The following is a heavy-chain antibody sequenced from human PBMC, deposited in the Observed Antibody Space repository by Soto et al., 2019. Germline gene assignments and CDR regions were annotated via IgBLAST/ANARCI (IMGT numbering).Heavy chain of an antibody. CDR1: GFTPSSYG. V-gene: IGHV3-33*01. J-gene: IGHJ6*02. CDR2: IWYDGSNK. CDR3: ARDGGDILVDGYYYGMDV. Sequence: GGSLRLSCAASGFTPSSYGMHWVRQAPGKGLEWVAVIWYDGSNKYYADSVKGRFTISRDNSKNTLYLQMNSLRAEDTAVYYCARDGGDILVDGYYYGMDVWGQGTTVTSP. D-gene: IGHD2-2*01.